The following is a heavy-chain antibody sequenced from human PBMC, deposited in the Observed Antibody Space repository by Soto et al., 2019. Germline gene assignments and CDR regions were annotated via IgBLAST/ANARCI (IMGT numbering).Heavy chain of an antibody. D-gene: IGHD3-10*01. Sequence: SETLSLTCTVSGGSINSSSFYWGWIRQPPGMGLEWIGIIYYTGTTSYNPSLKSRVTISMDTSKNQFSLKLSSVTAADTAVYYCATSRYGSGSWFWFDPWGQGTLVTVS. CDR3: ATSRYGSGSWFWFDP. J-gene: IGHJ5*02. V-gene: IGHV4-39*07. CDR2: IYYTGTT. CDR1: GGSINSSSFY.